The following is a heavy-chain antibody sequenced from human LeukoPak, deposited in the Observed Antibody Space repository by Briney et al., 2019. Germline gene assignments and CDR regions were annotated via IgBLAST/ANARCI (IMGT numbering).Heavy chain of an antibody. V-gene: IGHV3-30*02. J-gene: IGHJ4*02. CDR2: IRYDGSNK. CDR3: ANRKYCSGGSCYRGSYLDY. D-gene: IGHD2-15*01. CDR1: GFTFSSYG. Sequence: GGSLRPSCAASGFTFSSYGMHWVRQAPGKGLEWVAFIRYDGSNKYYADSVKGRFTISRDNSKNTLYLQMNSLRAEDTAVYYCANRKYCSGGSCYRGSYLDYWGQGTLDTVSS.